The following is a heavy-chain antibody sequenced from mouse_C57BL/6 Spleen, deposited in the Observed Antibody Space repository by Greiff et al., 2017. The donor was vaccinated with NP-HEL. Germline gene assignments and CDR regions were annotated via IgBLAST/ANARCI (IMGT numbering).Heavy chain of an antibody. J-gene: IGHJ4*01. CDR1: GYTFTSYW. Sequence: QVQLQQPGAELVKPGASVKMSCKASGYTFTSYWITWVKQRPGQGLEWIGDIYPGSGSTNYNEKFKSKATLTVDTSSSTAYMQLSSLTSEDSAVYYCARSYDYEEAMDYWGQGTSVTVSS. D-gene: IGHD2-4*01. CDR2: IYPGSGST. V-gene: IGHV1-55*01. CDR3: ARSYDYEEAMDY.